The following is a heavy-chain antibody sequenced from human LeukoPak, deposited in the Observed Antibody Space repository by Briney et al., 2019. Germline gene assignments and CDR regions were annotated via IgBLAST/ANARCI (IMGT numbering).Heavy chain of an antibody. Sequence: SETLSLTCTVSGGSISSYYWSWIRQPPGKGLEWIGHIYYSGSTNYNPSLKSRVTIPVDTSKNQFSLKLSSVTAADTAVYYCASSPREYFQHWGQGSLVTVS. CDR2: IYYSGST. V-gene: IGHV4-59*08. J-gene: IGHJ1*01. CDR3: ASSPREYFQH. CDR1: GGSISSYY.